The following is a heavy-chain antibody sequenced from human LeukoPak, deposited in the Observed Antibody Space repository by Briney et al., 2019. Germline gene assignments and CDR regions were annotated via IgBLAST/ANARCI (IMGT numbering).Heavy chain of an antibody. Sequence: GASVKVSCKASGYTFTGYDMHWVRQAPGQGLEWMGWINPNSGGTNYAQKFQGRVTMTRDTSISTVYMELNRLTSDDTALYYCARVGYCRGDRCYLHFDYWGQGTLVTVSS. CDR1: GYTFTGYD. CDR2: INPNSGGT. V-gene: IGHV1-2*02. D-gene: IGHD2-15*01. CDR3: ARVGYCRGDRCYLHFDY. J-gene: IGHJ4*02.